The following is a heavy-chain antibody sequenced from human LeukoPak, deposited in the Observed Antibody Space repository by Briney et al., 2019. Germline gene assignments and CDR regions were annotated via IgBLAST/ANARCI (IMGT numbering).Heavy chain of an antibody. CDR2: IYYSGST. D-gene: IGHD2-15*01. CDR3: ARASIVVVVAATGGFDY. Sequence: SETLSLTCTVSGGSVSSGSYYWSWIRQPPGKGLEWIGYIYYSGSTNYNPSHKSRVTISVDTSKNQFSLKLSSVTAADTAVYYCARASIVVVVAATGGFDYWGQGTLVTVSS. CDR1: GGSVSSGSYY. V-gene: IGHV4-61*01. J-gene: IGHJ4*02.